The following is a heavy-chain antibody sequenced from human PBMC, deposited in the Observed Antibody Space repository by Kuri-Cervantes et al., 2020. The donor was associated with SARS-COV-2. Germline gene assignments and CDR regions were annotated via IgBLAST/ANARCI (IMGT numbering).Heavy chain of an antibody. CDR3: VRLCSGIY. J-gene: IGHJ4*02. D-gene: IGHD3-10*02. CDR2: FHHSGST. V-gene: IGHV4-55*01. Sequence: WVRRPPGKGLEWIGEFHHSGSTYYNPSLKSRITMSVDASKNQFSLMLSSVTAADMAVYYCVRLCSGIYWGQGTLVTVSS.